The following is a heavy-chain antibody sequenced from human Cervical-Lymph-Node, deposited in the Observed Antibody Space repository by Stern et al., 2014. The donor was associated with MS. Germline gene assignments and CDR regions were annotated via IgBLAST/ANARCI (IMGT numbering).Heavy chain of an antibody. V-gene: IGHV2-70*04. D-gene: IGHD2-15*01. Sequence: ITLKESGPALVKPTQTLTLTCTFSGFSLSTSGMRVSWIRQPPGKALEWLARIDWDDDKFYSTSLKTRLTISKDTSKNQVVLTMTNMDPVDTATYYCARMGRYCSGGSCYDRGAFDIWGQGTMVTVSS. CDR1: GFSLSTSGMR. CDR3: ARMGRYCSGGSCYDRGAFDI. CDR2: IDWDDDK. J-gene: IGHJ3*02.